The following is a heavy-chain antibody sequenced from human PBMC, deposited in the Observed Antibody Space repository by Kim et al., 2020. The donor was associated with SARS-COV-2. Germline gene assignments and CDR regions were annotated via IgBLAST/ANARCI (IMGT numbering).Heavy chain of an antibody. CDR2: INHSGST. D-gene: IGHD3-3*01. J-gene: IGHJ6*02. CDR1: GGSFSGYY. V-gene: IGHV4-34*01. CDR3: ASSRRITIFGVVIDSYGMDV. Sequence: LETLSLTCAVYGGSFSGYYWSWIRQPPGKGLEWIGEINHSGSTNYNPSLKSRVTISVDTSKNQFSLKLSSVTAADTAVYYCASSRRITIFGVVIDSYGMDVWGQGTTVTVSS.